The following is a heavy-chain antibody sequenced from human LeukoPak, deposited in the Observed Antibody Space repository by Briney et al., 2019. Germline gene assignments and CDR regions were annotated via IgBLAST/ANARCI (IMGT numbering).Heavy chain of an antibody. V-gene: IGHV3-73*01. CDR3: TRRRAVTTSFYYYGMDV. CDR1: GFTFSGSA. CDR2: IRSKANSYAT. J-gene: IGHJ6*04. Sequence: GGSLRLSCAASGFTFSGSAMHWVRQASGKGLEWVGRIRSKANSYATAYAASVKGRLTISRDDSKNTAYLQMNSLKTEDTAVYYCTRRRAVTTSFYYYGMDVWGKGTTVTVSS. D-gene: IGHD4-17*01.